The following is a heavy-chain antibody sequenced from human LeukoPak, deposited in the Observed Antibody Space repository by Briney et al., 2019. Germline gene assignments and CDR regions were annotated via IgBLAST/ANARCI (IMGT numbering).Heavy chain of an antibody. CDR1: GFTFSSYE. Sequence: GGSLRLSCAASGFTFSSYEMSWVRQAPGKGLEWVAGISDSGGRTNYADSVKGRFTISRDSPKNTLYLQMNSLRAEDTAVYFCAKRGVVVRVFLVGFHKEAYYFESWGQGALVSVSS. J-gene: IGHJ4*02. CDR2: ISDSGGRT. D-gene: IGHD3/OR15-3a*01. V-gene: IGHV3-23*01. CDR3: AKRGVVVRVFLVGFHKEAYYFES.